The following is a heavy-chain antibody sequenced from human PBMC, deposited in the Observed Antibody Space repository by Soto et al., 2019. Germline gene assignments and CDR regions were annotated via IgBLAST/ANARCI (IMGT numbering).Heavy chain of an antibody. Sequence: SVKVSCKASGGTFSSYAISWVRQAPGQGLEWMGGIIPIFGTANYAQKFQGRVTITADESTSTAYMELSSLRSEDTAVYYCARSIVVVTALDYWGQGTLVTLSS. CDR2: IIPIFGTA. CDR3: ARSIVVVTALDY. J-gene: IGHJ4*02. D-gene: IGHD2-21*02. V-gene: IGHV1-69*13. CDR1: GGTFSSYA.